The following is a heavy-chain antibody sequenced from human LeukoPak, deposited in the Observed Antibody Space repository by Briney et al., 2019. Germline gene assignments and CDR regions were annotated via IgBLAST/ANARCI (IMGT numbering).Heavy chain of an antibody. V-gene: IGHV3-66*01. Sequence: GGSLRLPCAASGFSVSNNYMSWVRQAPGTGLEWVSVIYSGGGTDYADSVKGRFTISRDNSKNTLYLQMNSLGAEDTAVYYCAALWFDPWGQGTLVTVSS. J-gene: IGHJ5*02. CDR2: IYSGGGT. CDR3: AALWFDP. CDR1: GFSVSNNY.